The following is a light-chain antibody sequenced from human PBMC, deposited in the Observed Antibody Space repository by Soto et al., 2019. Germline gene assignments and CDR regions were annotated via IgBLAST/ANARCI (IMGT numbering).Light chain of an antibody. CDR1: QSVSSN. J-gene: IGKJ1*01. CDR2: GAF. V-gene: IGKV3-15*01. CDR3: QKYNNWPRT. Sequence: EILMTQSPVTLSVSPGERATLSFRASQSVSSNLAWYQQKPGQAPSLLIYGAFTRATGIPARFSGSGSGTEFTLTISSLQSEDFAVYYCQKYNNWPRTFGQGTKVDIK.